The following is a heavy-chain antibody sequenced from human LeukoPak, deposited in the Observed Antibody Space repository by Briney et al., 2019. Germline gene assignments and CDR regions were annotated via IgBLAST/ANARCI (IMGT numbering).Heavy chain of an antibody. V-gene: IGHV1-18*01. D-gene: IGHD5-12*01. CDR2: ISAYNGNT. CDR1: GYTFTSYG. J-gene: IGHJ4*02. CDR3: ARELLSYDSQGY. Sequence: ASVKVSCKASGYTFTSYGISWVRQAPGQGLEWMGWISAYNGNTNYAQELQGRVTMTTDTSTSTAYMELRSLRSDDTAVYYCARELLSYDSQGYWGQGTLVTVSS.